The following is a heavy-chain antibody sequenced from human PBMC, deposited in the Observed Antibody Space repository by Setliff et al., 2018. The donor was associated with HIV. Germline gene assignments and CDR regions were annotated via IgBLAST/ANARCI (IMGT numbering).Heavy chain of an antibody. CDR1: GFTFSTYG. CDR3: AKGPGYSSSWYYFNY. D-gene: IGHD6-13*01. Sequence: GGSLRPSCAASGFTFSTYGMHWVRQAPGKGLEWLAVIWYDGSNKYYADSVKGRFTISRDNSKNTLYLQMNSLRAEDTAVYYCAKGPGYSSSWYYFNYWGQGTLVTVSS. V-gene: IGHV3-33*06. J-gene: IGHJ4*02. CDR2: IWYDGSNK.